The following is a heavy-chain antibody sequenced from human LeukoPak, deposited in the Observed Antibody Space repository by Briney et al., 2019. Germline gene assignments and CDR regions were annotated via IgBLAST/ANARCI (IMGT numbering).Heavy chain of an antibody. CDR2: INPKSGGT. J-gene: IGHJ6*03. D-gene: IGHD6-6*01. Sequence: ASVKVSCKASGYTFTGYFMHWVRQAPGQGPEWMGWINPKSGGTNYVQKFQGRVSITRDTSTSTFFMELRRLTSDDTAVYYCARDLWGSSSGGGYSGNYYYYYMDVWGKGTTVTVSS. CDR1: GYTFTGYF. V-gene: IGHV1-2*02. CDR3: ARDLWGSSSGGGYSGNYYYYYMDV.